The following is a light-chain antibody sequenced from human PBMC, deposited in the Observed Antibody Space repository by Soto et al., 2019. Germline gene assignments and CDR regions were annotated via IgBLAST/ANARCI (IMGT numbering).Light chain of an antibody. J-gene: IGKJ1*01. Sequence: DIQMSQSPSTLSASVGDRVTITCRASQSISSYLNWYQQKPGKATKLLIYAASSLQSGVPSSFSGSGSRTDFTLTISSLQPEEFATYYCQQSYSTPRTFGQGTNVDI. CDR1: QSISSY. CDR2: AAS. CDR3: QQSYSTPRT. V-gene: IGKV1-39*01.